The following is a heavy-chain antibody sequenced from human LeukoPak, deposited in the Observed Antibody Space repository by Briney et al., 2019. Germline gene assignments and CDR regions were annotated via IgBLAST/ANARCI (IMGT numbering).Heavy chain of an antibody. Sequence: SETLSLTCSVSGDSIRSGSFHWNWIRQPAGKGLEWIGRIYITGSTYYNPPLKSRVTMSVDTSNNQFSLKLTSVTAADPAVYYCAKSWGYAANSLHIQHWGQGARVIVSA. J-gene: IGHJ1*01. CDR1: GDSIRSGSFH. D-gene: IGHD4-23*01. CDR3: AKSWGYAANSLHIQH. CDR2: IYITGST. V-gene: IGHV4-61*02.